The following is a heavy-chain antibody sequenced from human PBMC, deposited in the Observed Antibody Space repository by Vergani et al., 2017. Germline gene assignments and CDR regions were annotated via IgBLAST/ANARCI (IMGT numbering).Heavy chain of an antibody. J-gene: IGHJ5*02. V-gene: IGHV3-21*01. CDR3: GGSVRINWFDP. D-gene: IGHD3-10*01. Sequence: EVQLVESGGGLVKPGGSLRLSCAASGFTFSSYSMNWVRQAPGRGLEWVSSISSSSSYIYYADSVKGRFTISRDNSKNTLYLQMNSLRAEDTAVYYCGGSVRINWFDPWGQGTLVTVSA. CDR2: ISSSSSYI. CDR1: GFTFSSYS.